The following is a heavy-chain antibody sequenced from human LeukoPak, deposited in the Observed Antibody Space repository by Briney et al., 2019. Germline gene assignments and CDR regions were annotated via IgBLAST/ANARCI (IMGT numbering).Heavy chain of an antibody. D-gene: IGHD5-24*01. J-gene: IGHJ4*02. CDR2: IYHSGST. CDR1: GYSISSGYY. CDR3: AREADGGFDY. V-gene: IGHV4-38-2*02. Sequence: SETLSLTCTVSGYSISSGYYWGWIRQPPGKGLEWIGSIYHSGSTYYNPSLKSRVTISVDTSKNQFSLKLSSVTAADTAVYYCAREADGGFDYWGQGTLVTVSS.